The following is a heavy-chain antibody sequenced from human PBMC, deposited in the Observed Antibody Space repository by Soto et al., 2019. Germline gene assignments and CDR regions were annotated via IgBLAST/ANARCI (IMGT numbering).Heavy chain of an antibody. CDR2: IYYSGST. Sequence: SETLSLTCTVSGGSISSGDYYWSWIRQPPGKGLEWIGYIYYSGSTYYNPSLKSRVTISVDTSKNQFSLKLSSVTAADTAVYYCAREVTAAAGGDYFDYWGQGTLVTVSS. V-gene: IGHV4-30-4*01. J-gene: IGHJ4*02. D-gene: IGHD6-13*01. CDR3: AREVTAAAGGDYFDY. CDR1: GGSISSGDYY.